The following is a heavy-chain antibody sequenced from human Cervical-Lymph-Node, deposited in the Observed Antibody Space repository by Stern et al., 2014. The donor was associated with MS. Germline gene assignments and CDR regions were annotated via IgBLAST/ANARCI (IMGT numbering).Heavy chain of an antibody. Sequence: VQLEESGAEVKKPGASVKVSCKASGYTFSTYYMYWVRQAPGQGLEWMGLINTSGSSTTYAQKFQGRVTMTMGTSTRTDHIEMSSLRSEDTAVYYCARGGGYDYGVCEYWGQGTLVTVSS. V-gene: IGHV1-46*01. D-gene: IGHD5-12*01. J-gene: IGHJ4*02. CDR2: INTSGSST. CDR3: ARGGGYDYGVCEY. CDR1: GYTFSTYY.